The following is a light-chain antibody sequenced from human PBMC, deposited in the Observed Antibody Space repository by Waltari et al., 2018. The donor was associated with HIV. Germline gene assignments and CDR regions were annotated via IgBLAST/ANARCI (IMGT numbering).Light chain of an antibody. CDR2: GAS. J-gene: IGKJ5*01. Sequence: IVLTQSPGTLSLSPGEGAALSCRASQSVTGDYLAWYQQKPGQPPRVLIFGASSRATGIPVRFTGSGSGTDFTLTISRLEPEDSAVYYCQQYATSQSITFGQGTRLEI. CDR1: QSVTGDY. V-gene: IGKV3-20*01. CDR3: QQYATSQSIT.